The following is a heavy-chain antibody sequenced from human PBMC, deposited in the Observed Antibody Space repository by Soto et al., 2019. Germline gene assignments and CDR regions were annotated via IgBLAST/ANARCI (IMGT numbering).Heavy chain of an antibody. CDR2: IVVGSGNT. V-gene: IGHV1-58*01. CDR1: GFTFPSSA. J-gene: IGHJ4*02. D-gene: IGHD1-1*01. Sequence: SVKVSCKAAGFTFPSSAVQWVRQARGQRLEWIGWIVVGSGNTNSAQKFQERVTFTRDMSTSTVYMELSSLKFEDTAVYYCAADDMTTFIWGQGTLVTVSS. CDR3: AADDMTTFI.